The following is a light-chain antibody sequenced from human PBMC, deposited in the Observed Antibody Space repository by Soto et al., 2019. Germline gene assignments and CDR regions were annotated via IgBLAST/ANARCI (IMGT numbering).Light chain of an antibody. J-gene: IGLJ2*01. Sequence: QSVLTQPASVSGSPGQSITISCTGTSSDVGGYNRVSWYQQYPGKAPKLMIYEVSNRPSGVSNRFSGSKSGNTASLTISGLQAEDEADSYCNSYTSSNSLGVFGGGTKLTVL. CDR2: EVS. CDR1: SSDVGGYNR. V-gene: IGLV2-14*01. CDR3: NSYTSSNSLGV.